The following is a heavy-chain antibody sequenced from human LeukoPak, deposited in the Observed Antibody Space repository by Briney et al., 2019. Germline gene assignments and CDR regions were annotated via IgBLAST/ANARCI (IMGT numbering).Heavy chain of an antibody. Sequence: GASVKVSCKASGYIFTSYGISWVRQAPGQGLEWMGWINPNSGGTNYAQKFQGRVTMTRDTSISTAYMELSRLRSDDTAVYYCARGSYDSSDFEYLQHWGQGTLVTVSS. CDR3: ARGSYDSSDFEYLQH. CDR2: INPNSGGT. D-gene: IGHD3-22*01. J-gene: IGHJ1*01. V-gene: IGHV1-2*02. CDR1: GYIFTSYG.